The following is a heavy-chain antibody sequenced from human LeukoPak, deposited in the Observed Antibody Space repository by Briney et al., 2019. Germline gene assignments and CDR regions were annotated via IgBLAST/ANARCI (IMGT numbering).Heavy chain of an antibody. Sequence: GGSLRLSCAASGFTFSSYGMHWVRQAPGKGLEWVAFIRYDGSNKYSADSVKGRFTISRDNAKNSLYLQMNSLRAEDTAVYYCARKDSSSSYGYFDYWGQGTLVTVSS. V-gene: IGHV3-30*02. CDR3: ARKDSSSSYGYFDY. CDR2: IRYDGSNK. CDR1: GFTFSSYG. D-gene: IGHD6-6*01. J-gene: IGHJ4*02.